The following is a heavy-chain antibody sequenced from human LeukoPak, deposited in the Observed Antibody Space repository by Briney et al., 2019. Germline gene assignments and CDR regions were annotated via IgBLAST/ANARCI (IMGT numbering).Heavy chain of an antibody. J-gene: IGHJ4*02. CDR2: ISNDGVYT. CDR3: AKGSSGGRPYYFDY. Sequence: SGGSLRLSCAASGFTFSNAWMSWVRQSPGKGLEWISAISNDGVYTFHADSVKGRLTISRDNSKNTLYLQMDSLRAEDTAIYYCAKGSSGGRPYYFDYWGQGTLVTVSS. CDR1: GFTFSNAW. D-gene: IGHD3-22*01. V-gene: IGHV3-23*01.